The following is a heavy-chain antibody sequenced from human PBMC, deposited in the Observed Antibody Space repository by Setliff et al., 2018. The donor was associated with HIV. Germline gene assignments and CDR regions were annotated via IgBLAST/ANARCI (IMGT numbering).Heavy chain of an antibody. D-gene: IGHD3-3*01. CDR3: ARTQPDTIFGVVVFDC. CDR1: GGSFGGYY. Sequence: SETLSLTCVVYGGSFGGYYWSWIRQPPGKGLEWIGEINHHKHTNYNPSLKSRVTMSVDTSKNQFSLKLTSMTAADTAVYYCARTQPDTIFGVVVFDCWGQGKMVTVSS. V-gene: IGHV4-34*01. CDR2: INHHKHT. J-gene: IGHJ4*02.